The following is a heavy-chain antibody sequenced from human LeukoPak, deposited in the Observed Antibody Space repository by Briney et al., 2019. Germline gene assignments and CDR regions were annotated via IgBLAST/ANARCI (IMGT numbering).Heavy chain of an antibody. V-gene: IGHV1-8*01. D-gene: IGHD6-13*01. CDR3: ARSMYSSSWFLDY. CDR1: GYTFTSYD. Sequence: ASVRVSCKASGYTFTSYDINWVRQATGQGLEWMGWMNPNSGNTGYAQKFQGRVTMTRNTSISTAYMELSSLRSEDTAVYYCARSMYSSSWFLDYWGQGTLVPSPQ. CDR2: MNPNSGNT. J-gene: IGHJ4*02.